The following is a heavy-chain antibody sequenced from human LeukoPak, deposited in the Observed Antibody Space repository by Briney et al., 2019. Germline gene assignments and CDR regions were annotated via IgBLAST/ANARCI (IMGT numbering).Heavy chain of an antibody. V-gene: IGHV3-30-3*01. J-gene: IGHJ6*02. CDR3: ARDKTMIVVVTYYYGTDV. CDR1: GFTFSSYA. CDR2: ISYDGSNK. D-gene: IGHD3-22*01. Sequence: GGSLRLSCAASGFTFSSYAMHWVRQAPGKGLEWVAVISYDGSNKYYADSVKGRFTISRDNSKNTLYLQMNSLRAEDTAVYYCARDKTMIVVVTYYYGTDVWGQGTTVTVSS.